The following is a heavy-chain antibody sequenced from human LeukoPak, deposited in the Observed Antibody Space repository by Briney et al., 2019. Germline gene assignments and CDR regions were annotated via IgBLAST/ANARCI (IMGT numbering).Heavy chain of an antibody. CDR2: ISGSGGST. CDR1: GFTFSSYA. J-gene: IGHJ4*02. D-gene: IGHD3-10*01. Sequence: GGSLRLSCAASGFTFSSYAMSWVRQAPGKGPEWVSAISGSGGSTYYADSVKGRFTISRDNSKNTLYLQMDSLRAEDTAVYYCAKRADYGSGPPYYFDYWGQGTLVTVSS. CDR3: AKRADYGSGPPYYFDY. V-gene: IGHV3-23*01.